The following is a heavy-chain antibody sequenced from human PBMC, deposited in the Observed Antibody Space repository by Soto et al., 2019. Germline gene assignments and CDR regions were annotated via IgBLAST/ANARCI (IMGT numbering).Heavy chain of an antibody. D-gene: IGHD3-3*01. CDR1: GFTFTSYW. Sequence: EVPLVESGGGLVQPGGSLRLSCAASGFTFTSYWMSWVRQAPGKGLQWVANIKEDGSEKYHVDSVKGRFTISRDNAKNSLYLQMNSLRAEDTAVYYCARGITIFGGGNWFDPWGQGTLVTVSS. CDR2: IKEDGSEK. V-gene: IGHV3-7*01. J-gene: IGHJ5*02. CDR3: ARGITIFGGGNWFDP.